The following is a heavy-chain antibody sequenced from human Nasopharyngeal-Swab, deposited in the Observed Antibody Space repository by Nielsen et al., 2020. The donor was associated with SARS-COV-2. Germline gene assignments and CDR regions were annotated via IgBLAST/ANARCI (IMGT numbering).Heavy chain of an antibody. V-gene: IGHV3-48*03. D-gene: IGHD1-26*01. CDR3: ARGPGGSYFDS. CDR2: ISSSGNTM. J-gene: IGHJ4*02. Sequence: GESLNISCAASGFTFSSSEMTWVRQAPGKGLEWVSYISSSGNTMYYADSVKGRFTTSRDNAKNSLYLQMNSLRAEDTAVYYCARGPGGSYFDSWGQGTLVTVSS. CDR1: GFTFSSSE.